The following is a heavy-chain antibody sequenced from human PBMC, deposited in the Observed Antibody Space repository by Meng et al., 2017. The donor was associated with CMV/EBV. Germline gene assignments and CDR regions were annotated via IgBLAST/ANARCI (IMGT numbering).Heavy chain of an antibody. D-gene: IGHD2-2*01. J-gene: IGHJ6*02. CDR3: ARRGPPADPGGLYYYYGMDV. V-gene: IGHV1-69*05. CDR2: IIPIFGTA. CDR1: GGTFSSYA. Sequence: SVKVSCKASGGTFSSYAISWVRQAPGQGLEWMGGIIPIFGTANYAQKFQGRVTITTDESTSTAHMELSSLRSEDTAVYYCARRGPPADPGGLYYYYGMDVWGQGTTVTVSS.